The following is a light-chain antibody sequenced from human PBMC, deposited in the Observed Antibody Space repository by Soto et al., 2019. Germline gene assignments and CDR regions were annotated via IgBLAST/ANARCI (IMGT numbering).Light chain of an antibody. CDR2: EVT. V-gene: IGLV2-8*01. CDR3: CSHAGDNTYV. CDR1: SSDVGGYNY. Sequence: QSVLTQPHSASGSPGQSVTISCTGTSSDVGGYNYVSWYQQHPGKAPKLMIYEVTKRPSGVPDRFSGSKSGNTASLTVSGLQAEDEADYFCCSHAGDNTYVFGTGTKVTVL. J-gene: IGLJ1*01.